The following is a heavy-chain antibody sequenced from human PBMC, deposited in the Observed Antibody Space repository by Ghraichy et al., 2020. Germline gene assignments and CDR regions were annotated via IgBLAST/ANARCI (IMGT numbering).Heavy chain of an antibody. J-gene: IGHJ4*02. CDR1: GYTFTSSG. D-gene: IGHD6-19*01. CDR3: AREDQSVAGGEYFHY. V-gene: IGHV1-18*01. Sequence: ASVKVSCKASGYTFTSSGINWVRQAPGQGLEWMGWISAYNGNTRYAQNLQGRVTMTTDTSTITAYMELRSLRSDDTAVYYCAREDQSVAGGEYFHYWGQGTLVTVSS. CDR2: ISAYNGNT.